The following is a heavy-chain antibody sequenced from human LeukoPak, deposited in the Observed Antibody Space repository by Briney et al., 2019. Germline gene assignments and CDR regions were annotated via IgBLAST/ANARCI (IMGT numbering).Heavy chain of an antibody. D-gene: IGHD3-10*01. V-gene: IGHV3-30*02. CDR1: GFTFSSYG. Sequence: GGSLRLSCAASGFTFSSYGMHWVRQAPGKGLEWVAFIRYDGSNKYYADSVKGRFTISRDNSKNTLYLQMNSLRAEDTAVYYCAKGRNTMVRGASYYYMDVWGKGTTVTISS. J-gene: IGHJ6*03. CDR3: AKGRNTMVRGASYYYMDV. CDR2: IRYDGSNK.